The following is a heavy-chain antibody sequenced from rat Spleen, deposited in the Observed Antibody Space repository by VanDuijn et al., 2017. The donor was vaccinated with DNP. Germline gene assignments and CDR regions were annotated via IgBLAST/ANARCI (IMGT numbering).Heavy chain of an antibody. D-gene: IGHD1-2*01. J-gene: IGHJ2*01. CDR2: ISHDGGGT. CDR1: GFPFSDYF. V-gene: IGHV5-22*01. CDR3: ARHRAIAAIWDY. Sequence: EVQLVESGGGLVQPGRSLKLSCAASGFPFSDYFMAWVRQAPNKGLEWVASISHDGGGTFYGDSVKGRFTISRDNAKNTQYLQMDSLRSEDTATYYCARHRAIAAIWDYWGQGVMVTVSS.